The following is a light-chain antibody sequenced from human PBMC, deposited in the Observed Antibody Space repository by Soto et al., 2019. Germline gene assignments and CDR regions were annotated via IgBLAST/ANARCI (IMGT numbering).Light chain of an antibody. J-gene: IGLJ1*01. CDR2: QVS. CDR3: SSYTTTSNYV. V-gene: IGLV2-14*02. Sequence: QSVLTQPASVSGSPGQSITISCTGSISDVGSYDLVSWYQQHPGKAPKLIIYQVSRRPSGVSNRFFGSKSGNTASLAISGLQPEDVADYYCSSYTTTSNYVFGTGTKVTVL. CDR1: ISDVGSYDL.